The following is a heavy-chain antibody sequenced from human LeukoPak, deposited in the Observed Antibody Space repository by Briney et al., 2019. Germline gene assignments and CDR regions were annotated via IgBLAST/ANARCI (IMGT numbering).Heavy chain of an antibody. J-gene: IGHJ6*03. V-gene: IGHV1-69*10. CDR2: IIPMFGIA. CDR1: GGTFSSYA. CDR3: ARGPEGYFYYYYMDV. Sequence: ASVKVSCKASGGTFSSYAISWVRQAPGRGLEWMGGIIPMFGIANYAQRFQGRVTITADKSTSTAYMELSSLRSEDTAVYYCARGPEGYFYYYYMDVWGKGTTVTVSS.